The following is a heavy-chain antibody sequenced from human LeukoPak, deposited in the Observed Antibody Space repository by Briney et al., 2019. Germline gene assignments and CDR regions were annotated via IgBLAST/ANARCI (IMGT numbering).Heavy chain of an antibody. CDR1: GYTFSNYY. J-gene: IGHJ4*02. D-gene: IGHD6-19*01. Sequence: ASVKVSCKASGYTFSNYYMHWVRQAPGQGLEWMGTINPSGGGTSYSPKFQGRVTMTTDTSTSTVYMELISLRSEDTAVYYCARRSGWIWGQGSLVTVSS. CDR3: ARRSGWI. V-gene: IGHV1-46*01. CDR2: INPSGGGT.